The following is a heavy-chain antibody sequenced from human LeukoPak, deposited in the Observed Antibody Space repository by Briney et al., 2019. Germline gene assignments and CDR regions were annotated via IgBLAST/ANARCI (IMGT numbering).Heavy chain of an antibody. V-gene: IGHV4-39*07. CDR1: GGSISSSSYY. CDR3: ASPGIDSREYYFDY. J-gene: IGHJ4*02. D-gene: IGHD3-22*01. CDR2: IYYSGST. Sequence: SETLSLTCTVSGGSISSSSYYWGWIRQPPGKGLEWIGSIYYSGSTYYNPSLKSRVTISVDTSKNQFSLKLSSVTAVDTAVYYCASPGIDSREYYFDYWGQGTLVTVSS.